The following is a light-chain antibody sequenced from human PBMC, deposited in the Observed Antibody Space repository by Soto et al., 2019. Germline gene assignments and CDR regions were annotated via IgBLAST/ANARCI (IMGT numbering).Light chain of an antibody. J-gene: IGKJ1*01. CDR1: QNISNY. Sequence: EMQITQSTSSLSASVGDRVSITCRSSQNISNYLHWYQQRPGKAPKLLIYAASNLRSGVPSRFTGSGSGTEFTLTICSLEPEDFATYYCQHYNTYPWTFGQGTRVDIK. CDR2: AAS. CDR3: QHYNTYPWT. V-gene: IGKV1-16*01.